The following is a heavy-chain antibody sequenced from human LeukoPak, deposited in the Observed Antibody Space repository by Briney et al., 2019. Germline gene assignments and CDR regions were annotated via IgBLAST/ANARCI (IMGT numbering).Heavy chain of an antibody. CDR1: GDSVSSGSYY. J-gene: IGHJ5*02. D-gene: IGHD3-16*01. V-gene: IGHV4-61*01. CDR3: AKHYGP. CDR2: IYYTGNT. Sequence: PSETLSLTCTVSGDSVSSGSYYWSWVRQPPGKGLEWIGYIYYTGNTNYNPSLKSRVTISVDTSKNQFSLKLNSVTAADTAVYYCAKHYGPWGQGTLVTVSS.